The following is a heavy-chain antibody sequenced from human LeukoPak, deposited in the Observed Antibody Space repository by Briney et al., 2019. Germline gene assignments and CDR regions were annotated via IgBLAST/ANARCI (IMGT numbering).Heavy chain of an antibody. CDR3: ARDRMGGGYYYGMDV. D-gene: IGHD2-8*01. CDR2: IYYSGST. V-gene: IGHV4-31*03. J-gene: IGHJ6*02. Sequence: SQTLSLTCTVPGGSISSGGYYWSWIRQHPGKGLEWIGYIYYSGSTYYNPSLKSRVTISVDTSKNQFSLKLSSVTAADTAVYYCARDRMGGGYYYGMDVWGQGTTVTVSS. CDR1: GGSISSGGYY.